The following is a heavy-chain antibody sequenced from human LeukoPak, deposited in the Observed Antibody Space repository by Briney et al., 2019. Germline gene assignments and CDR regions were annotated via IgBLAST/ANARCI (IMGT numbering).Heavy chain of an antibody. CDR3: ARDSSAGMATIHLDAFDI. CDR1: GYTFTSYG. J-gene: IGHJ3*02. Sequence: EASVKVSCKASGYTFTSYGISWVRQAPGQGLEWMGWISAYNGNTNYAQKLQGRVTMTTDTSTSTAYMELRSLRSDDTAVYYCARDSSAGMATIHLDAFDIWGQGTMVTVSS. V-gene: IGHV1-18*01. D-gene: IGHD5-24*01. CDR2: ISAYNGNT.